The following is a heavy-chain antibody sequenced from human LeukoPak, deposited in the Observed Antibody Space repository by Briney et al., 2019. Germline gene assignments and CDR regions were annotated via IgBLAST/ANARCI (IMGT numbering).Heavy chain of an antibody. CDR3: ARVDSSGYYFVDY. CDR1: GGSISSYY. J-gene: IGHJ4*02. D-gene: IGHD3-22*01. V-gene: IGHV4-59*01. Sequence: SETLSLTCTVSGGSISSYYWSWIRQPPGKGLEWIGYIYYSGSTNYNPSLKSRVTISVDTSKNQFSLKLSSLTAADTAVYYCARVDSSGYYFVDYWGQGTLVTVSS. CDR2: IYYSGST.